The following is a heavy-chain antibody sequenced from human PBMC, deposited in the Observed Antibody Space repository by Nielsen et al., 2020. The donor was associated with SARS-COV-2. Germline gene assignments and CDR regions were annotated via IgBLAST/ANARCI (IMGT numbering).Heavy chain of an antibody. CDR1: GGSISSSNW. D-gene: IGHD3-22*01. CDR2: IYHSGST. CDR3: ASSINYDSSGYYFAADAFDI. V-gene: IGHV4-4*02. Sequence: SETLSLTCAVSGGSISSSNWWSWVRQPPGKGLEWIGEIYHSGSTNYNPSLKSRVTISVDKSKNQFSLKLSSVTAADTAVYYCASSINYDSSGYYFAADAFDIWGQGTMVTVSS. J-gene: IGHJ3*02.